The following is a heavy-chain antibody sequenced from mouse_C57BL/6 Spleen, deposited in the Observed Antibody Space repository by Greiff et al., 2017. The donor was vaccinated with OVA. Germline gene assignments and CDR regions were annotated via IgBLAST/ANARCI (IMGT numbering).Heavy chain of an antibody. D-gene: IGHD1-1*01. Sequence: QVQLQQPGAELVRPGSSVQLSCKASGYTFTSYWMHWVKQRPIQGLEWIGNIDPSDSATHYNPKFNDKAPLTVDKSSCTAYSQLSSLTSEDSAVYVGASHYYDGSSYRYFDVWGTGTTVTVSA. CDR1: GYTFTSYW. CDR2: IDPSDSAT. CDR3: ASHYYDGSSYRYFDV. V-gene: IGHV1-52*01. J-gene: IGHJ1*03.